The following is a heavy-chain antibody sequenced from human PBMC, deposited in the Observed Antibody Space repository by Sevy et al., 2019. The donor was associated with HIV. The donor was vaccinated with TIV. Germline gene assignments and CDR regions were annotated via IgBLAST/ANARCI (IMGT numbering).Heavy chain of an antibody. CDR2: INHSGSA. J-gene: IGHJ3*02. Sequence: SETLSLTCAVYSGSFSGYYWSWIRQPPGKGLEWIGEINHSGSANYNPSLKSRVTISVDTSKNQFSLKLSSVTAADTAVYYCASHCSSISCSHAFDIWGLGTMVTVSS. V-gene: IGHV4-34*01. CDR1: SGSFSGYY. CDR3: ASHCSSISCSHAFDI. D-gene: IGHD2-2*01.